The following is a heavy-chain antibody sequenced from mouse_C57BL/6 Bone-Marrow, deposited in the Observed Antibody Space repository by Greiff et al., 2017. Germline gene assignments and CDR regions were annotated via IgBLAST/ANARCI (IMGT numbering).Heavy chain of an antibody. J-gene: IGHJ2*01. CDR2: IDPEDGDN. CDR1: GFNIKDYY. V-gene: IGHV14-1*01. Sequence: VPLQQSGAELVRPGASVKLSCTASGFNIKDYYMHLVKQRPEQGLEWIGRIDPEDGDNESASKFQGKATITADTSSNTAYLQLRSLTSEDTAVYYCTTYPPHTFEGYWGQGTTLTVSS. CDR3: TTYPPHTFEGY. D-gene: IGHD5-1-1*01.